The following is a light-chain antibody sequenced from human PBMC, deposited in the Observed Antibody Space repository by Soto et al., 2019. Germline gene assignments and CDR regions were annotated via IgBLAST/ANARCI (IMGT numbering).Light chain of an antibody. V-gene: IGKV1-8*01. Sequence: AIRMTQSPSSLSASTGDRVTITCRASQGTSSYLAWYQQKPGKAPKLLIYAASTLQSGVPSRFSGSGSGTDFTLTISCLQSEDFATYYCQQYYSYLITFGQGTRLEI. J-gene: IGKJ5*01. CDR2: AAS. CDR1: QGTSSY. CDR3: QQYYSYLIT.